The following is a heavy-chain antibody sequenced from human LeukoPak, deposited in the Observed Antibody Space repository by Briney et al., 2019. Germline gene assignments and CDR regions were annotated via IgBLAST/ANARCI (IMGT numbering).Heavy chain of an antibody. CDR1: GGSISSGNYY. Sequence: SQTRSLTCTVSGGSISSGNYYWSWILQHPVKGLEWIGYIYNSGSTYYNPSLKSRVTRSVDTSKNQFFLKLGSVTAAETDVYYCGRTDSSGYSADYWGQGTMVTVSS. J-gene: IGHJ4*02. CDR3: GRTDSSGYSADY. D-gene: IGHD3-22*01. CDR2: IYNSGST. V-gene: IGHV4-31*03.